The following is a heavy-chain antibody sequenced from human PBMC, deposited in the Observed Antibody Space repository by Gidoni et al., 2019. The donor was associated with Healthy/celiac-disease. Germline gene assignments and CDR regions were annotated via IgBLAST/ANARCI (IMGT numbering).Heavy chain of an antibody. CDR1: GGSISSSSYY. CDR2: IYYSGST. Sequence: QLQLQESGPGLVKPSETLSLTCTVSGGSISSSSYYWGWIRQPPGKGLEWIGSIYYSGSTYYNPSLKSRVTISVDTSKNQFSLKLSSVTAADTAVYYCAIGALDEVFFDYWGQGTLVTVSS. J-gene: IGHJ4*02. D-gene: IGHD3-10*01. V-gene: IGHV4-39*01. CDR3: AIGALDEVFFDY.